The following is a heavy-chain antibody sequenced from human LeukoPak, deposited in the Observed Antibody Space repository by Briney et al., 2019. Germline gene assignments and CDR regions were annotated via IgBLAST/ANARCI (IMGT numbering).Heavy chain of an antibody. CDR3: ARGQGGYYYYYMDV. CDR1: GGSFSGYY. V-gene: IGHV4-34*01. Sequence: SETLSLTCAVYGGSFSGYYWSWIRQSPGKGLEWIGEINHSGSTNYNPSLKSRITISLDTSKSQSSLKLRSVSAADTAVYYCARGQGGYYYYYMDVWAKGTTVTVSS. CDR2: INHSGST. J-gene: IGHJ6*03.